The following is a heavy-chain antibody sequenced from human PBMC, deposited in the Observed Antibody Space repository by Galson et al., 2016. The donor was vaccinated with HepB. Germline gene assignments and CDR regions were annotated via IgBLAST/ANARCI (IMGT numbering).Heavy chain of an antibody. D-gene: IGHD3-10*01. CDR2: IYPGDSHT. J-gene: IGHJ4*02. Sequence: QSGAEVKKPGESLKISCQASGYNFALYWIVWVRQMPGKGLEWMGIIYPGDSHTKYNPSFQGQVTFSADKSMNTAFLQWSSLKASDTAIYYCARATYNFGSGNDLDSWGQGSMVIVSS. V-gene: IGHV5-51*01. CDR1: GYNFALYW. CDR3: ARATYNFGSGNDLDS.